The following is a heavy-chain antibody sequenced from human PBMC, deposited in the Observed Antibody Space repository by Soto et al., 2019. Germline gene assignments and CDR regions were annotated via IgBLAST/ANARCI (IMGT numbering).Heavy chain of an antibody. V-gene: IGHV1-8*01. J-gene: IGHJ6*02. CDR3: ARAITYYDFWSGLGYYYYGMGV. D-gene: IGHD3-3*01. Sequence: ASVKVSCKASGYTFTSYDINWVRQATGQGLERMGWMNPNSGNTGYAQKFQGRVTMTRNTSISTAYMELSSLRSEDTAVYYCARAITYYDFWSGLGYYYYGMGVWGQGTTVTVSS. CDR1: GYTFTSYD. CDR2: MNPNSGNT.